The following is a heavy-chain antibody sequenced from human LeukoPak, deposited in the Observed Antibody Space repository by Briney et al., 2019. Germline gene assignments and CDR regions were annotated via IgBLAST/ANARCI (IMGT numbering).Heavy chain of an antibody. V-gene: IGHV1-2*02. Sequence: ASVKVSCKASGYSFTDKYMHWVRQAPGQGLEWMGWINPNSGGTNYAQKFQGRVTMTRDTSISTAYMELSRLRSDDTAVYYCARDRGIAAAGTVGYWGQGTLVTVSS. D-gene: IGHD6-13*01. CDR2: INPNSGGT. J-gene: IGHJ4*02. CDR1: GYSFTDKY. CDR3: ARDRGIAAAGTVGY.